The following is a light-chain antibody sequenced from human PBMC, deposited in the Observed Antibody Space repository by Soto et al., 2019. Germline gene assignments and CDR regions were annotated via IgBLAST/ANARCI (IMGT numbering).Light chain of an antibody. Sequence: QSALTQPASVSGSPGQSITISCTGTSSDVGGYNYVSWYQQHPGKAPKLMIYEVGNRPSGVSNRFSGSKSGNTASLTISGLHAEDEADYYCSSYSSSSTVFGTGTKLTVL. V-gene: IGLV2-14*01. CDR2: EVG. J-gene: IGLJ1*01. CDR1: SSDVGGYNY. CDR3: SSYSSSSTV.